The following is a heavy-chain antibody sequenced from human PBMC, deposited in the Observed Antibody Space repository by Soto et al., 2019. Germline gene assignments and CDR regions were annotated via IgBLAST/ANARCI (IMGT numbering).Heavy chain of an antibody. CDR1: GFTFSRYA. Sequence: GGSLRLSCAASGFTFSRYAIHWVRQAPGKGLKWVAVISRDGTNKYYVDSVKGRFTISRDNSRNTLYLQMNSLRHEDAAVYYCARSRSGAVADSFDFWGQGTLVTVSS. V-gene: IGHV3-30*04. J-gene: IGHJ4*02. CDR3: ARSRSGAVADSFDF. CDR2: ISRDGTNK. D-gene: IGHD3-10*01.